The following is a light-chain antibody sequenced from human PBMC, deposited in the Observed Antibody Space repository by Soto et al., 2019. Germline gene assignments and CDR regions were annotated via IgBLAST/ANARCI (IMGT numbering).Light chain of an antibody. V-gene: IGKV3-15*01. CDR3: QQYNNWPPYT. CDR2: GAS. CDR1: QSVSSN. Sequence: EIVMTQSPATLSLSPGERATLSCRASQSVSSNLAWYQQKPGQAPRLLIYGASTRATGIPARFSGSGSGTEFTLTISSLQSEDFTVYYCQQYNNWPPYTFGQGTTLEIK. J-gene: IGKJ2*01.